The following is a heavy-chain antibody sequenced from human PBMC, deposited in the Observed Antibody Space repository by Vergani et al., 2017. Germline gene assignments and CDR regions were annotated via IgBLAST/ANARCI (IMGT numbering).Heavy chain of an antibody. V-gene: IGHV4-30-4*08. CDR2: IYYRGST. J-gene: IGHJ4*02. Sequence: QVQLQESGPGLVPPSHTLSLTCTVSGDSIISADYYWSRIRQPPGKGLEWIGYIYYRGSTYYSPSLKSRVTISLDTSKNHFSLRLTSVTAADTAVYYCASAPWWGATVLEYWGQGTLITVSS. CDR1: GDSIISADYY. D-gene: IGHD2-8*02. CDR3: ASAPWWGATVLEY.